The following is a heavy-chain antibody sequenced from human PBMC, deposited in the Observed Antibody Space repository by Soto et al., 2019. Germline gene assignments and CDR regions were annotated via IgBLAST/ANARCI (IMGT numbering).Heavy chain of an antibody. V-gene: IGHV4-34*01. CDR2: INHSGST. J-gene: IGHJ6*02. CDR3: ARHIGVVPAVLFRGNYYYCCMDV. Sequence: QVQLQQWGAGLLKPSETLSLTCAVYGGSFSGYYWSWIRQPPGKGLEGIGEINHSGSTNYNPSLKCRVNNTLDPAPHEFSQQVSSVTAAAVAVYYCARHIGVVPAVLFRGNYYYCCMDVWGQGTTVTVSS. CDR1: GGSFSGYY. D-gene: IGHD2-2*01.